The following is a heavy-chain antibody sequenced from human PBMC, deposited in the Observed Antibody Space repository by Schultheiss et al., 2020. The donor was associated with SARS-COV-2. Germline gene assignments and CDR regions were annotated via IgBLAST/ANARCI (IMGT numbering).Heavy chain of an antibody. V-gene: IGHV1-46*01. CDR1: GYTFTGYY. J-gene: IGHJ6*03. D-gene: IGHD3-10*01. Sequence: ASVKVSCKASGYTFTGYYMHWVRQAPGQGLEWMGIINPSGGSTSYAQKFQGRVTMTRDTSTSTVYMELSSLRSEDTAVYYCARVLGPMAWDYYYYYMDVWGKGTTVTVSS. CDR3: ARVLGPMAWDYYYYYMDV. CDR2: INPSGGST.